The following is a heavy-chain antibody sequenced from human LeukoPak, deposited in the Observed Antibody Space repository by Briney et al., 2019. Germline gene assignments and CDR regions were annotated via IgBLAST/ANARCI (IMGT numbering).Heavy chain of an antibody. D-gene: IGHD4-23*01. J-gene: IGHJ4*02. V-gene: IGHV4-59*01. CDR3: ARRPADYYGGNYYFDY. CDR1: GGSISSYY. Sequence: SETLSLTYTVSGGSISSYYWSWIRQPPGKGLEWIGYIYYSGSTNYNPSLKSRVTISVDTSKNQFSLKLSSVTAADTAVYYCARRPADYYGGNYYFDYWGQGTLVTVSS. CDR2: IYYSGST.